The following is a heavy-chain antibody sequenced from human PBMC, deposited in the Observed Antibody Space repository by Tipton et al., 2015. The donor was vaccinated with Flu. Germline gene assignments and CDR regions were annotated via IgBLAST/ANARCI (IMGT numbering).Heavy chain of an antibody. CDR3: AKAPRPYHYDRSGYWFEPFDY. CDR2: FGGTGGAT. D-gene: IGHD3-22*01. CDR1: GFIFSSYA. Sequence: SLRLSCAASGFIFSSYAMSWVRQAPGKGLEWVSVFGGTGGATYHADSVKGRFTISRDNSRNTLYLQMNSLRVEDTAVYYCAKAPRPYHYDRSGYWFEPFDYWGQGTLVTVSS. J-gene: IGHJ4*02. V-gene: IGHV3-23*01.